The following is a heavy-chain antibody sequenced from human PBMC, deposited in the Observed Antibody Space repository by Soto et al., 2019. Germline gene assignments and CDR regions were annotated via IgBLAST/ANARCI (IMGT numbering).Heavy chain of an antibody. V-gene: IGHV3-15*01. CDR3: TTENCSGGSCSRRGNWFDP. CDR1: GFTFINAW. CDR2: IKSKTDGGTT. Sequence: GWSLRLSCASSGFTFINAWMSWVRQAPGKGLEWVGRIKSKTDGGTTDYAAPVKGRFTISRDDSKNTLYLQMNSLKTEDTAVYYCTTENCSGGSCSRRGNWFDPWGQGTLVTVSS. J-gene: IGHJ5*02. D-gene: IGHD2-15*01.